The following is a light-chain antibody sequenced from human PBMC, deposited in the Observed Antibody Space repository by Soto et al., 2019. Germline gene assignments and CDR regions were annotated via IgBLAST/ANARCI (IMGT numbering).Light chain of an antibody. CDR1: QSVLSSSDSKNY. J-gene: IGKJ5*01. V-gene: IGKV4-1*01. CDR3: QQYYSHPIT. CDR2: WAS. Sequence: DIVMTQSPDSLAVSLGERATINCKSSQSVLSSSDSKNYLAWHQQQPGQPPKLLIYWASTRESGVPERFSGSGSGTDFALTISSLQAEDVAVYYCQQYYSHPITFGQGTRLEIK.